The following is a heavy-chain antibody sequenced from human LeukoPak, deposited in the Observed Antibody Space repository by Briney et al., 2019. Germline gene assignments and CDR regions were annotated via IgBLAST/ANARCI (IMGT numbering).Heavy chain of an antibody. CDR2: IYYSGST. D-gene: IGHD3-10*01. J-gene: IGHJ5*02. Sequence: PSETLSLTCTVSGGSISSSSYYWGWIRQPPGKGLEWIGSIYYSGSTYYSPSLKSRVTISVDTSKNQFSLKLSSVTAADTAVYYCARLMVRGVIPGWFDPWGQGTLVTVSS. CDR1: GGSISSSSYY. CDR3: ARLMVRGVIPGWFDP. V-gene: IGHV4-39*01.